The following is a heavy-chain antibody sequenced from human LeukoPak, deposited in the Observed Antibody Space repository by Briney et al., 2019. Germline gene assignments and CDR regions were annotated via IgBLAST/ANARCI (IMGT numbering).Heavy chain of an antibody. CDR2: ISSSSSYI. D-gene: IGHD3-22*01. J-gene: IGHJ3*02. CDR1: GFTFSSYS. Sequence: GSLRLSCAASGFTFSSYSMNWVRQAPGKGLEWVSSISSSSSYIYYADSVKGRFTISRDNAKNSLYLQMNSLRAEDTAVYYCARVHDSSGDDAFDIWGQGTMVTVSS. V-gene: IGHV3-21*01. CDR3: ARVHDSSGDDAFDI.